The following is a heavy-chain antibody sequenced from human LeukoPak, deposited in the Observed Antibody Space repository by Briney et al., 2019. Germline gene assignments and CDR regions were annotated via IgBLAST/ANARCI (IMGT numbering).Heavy chain of an antibody. J-gene: IGHJ4*02. V-gene: IGHV4-4*07. Sequence: PSETLSLTCTVSGGSMSSNYWNYWTWIRQPAGKGLEWIGRIYTSGTTNYNPSLRSRLTMSVDTSKDQFSLRLTSVTAADTAVYYCASGANSGSYFEGWGQGTLVTVSS. CDR3: ASGANSGSYFEG. CDR2: IYTSGTT. D-gene: IGHD1-26*01. CDR1: GGSMSSNY.